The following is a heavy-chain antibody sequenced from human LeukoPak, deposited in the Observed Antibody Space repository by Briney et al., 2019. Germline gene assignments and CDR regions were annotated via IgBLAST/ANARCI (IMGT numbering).Heavy chain of an antibody. V-gene: IGHV3-30*02. CDR1: GFNFNEHG. Sequence: GGSLRLSCTASGFNFNEHGMHWVRQAPGKGLEWVAFLRHDGSNIHYADSVKGRFTISRDNAKNSLYLQMNSLRAEDTAVYYCARWGITMVRGALDVWGQGTTVTVSS. CDR3: ARWGITMVRGALDV. J-gene: IGHJ6*02. CDR2: LRHDGSNI. D-gene: IGHD3-10*01.